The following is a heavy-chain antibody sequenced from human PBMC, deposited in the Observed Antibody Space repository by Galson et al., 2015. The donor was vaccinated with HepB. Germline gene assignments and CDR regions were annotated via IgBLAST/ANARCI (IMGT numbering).Heavy chain of an antibody. Sequence: ETLSLTCAVYGGSFSGYYRSWIRQPPGKGLEWIGEINHSGSTNYNPSLKSRVTISVDTSKNQFSLKLSSVTAADTAVYYCARASWFRSVYWAFDIWGQGTMVTVSS. CDR1: GGSFSGYY. CDR2: INHSGST. V-gene: IGHV4-34*01. D-gene: IGHD3-10*01. J-gene: IGHJ3*02. CDR3: ARASWFRSVYWAFDI.